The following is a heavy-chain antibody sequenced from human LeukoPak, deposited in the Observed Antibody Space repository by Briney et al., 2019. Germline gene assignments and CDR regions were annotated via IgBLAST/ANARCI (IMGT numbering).Heavy chain of an antibody. CDR2: IYYSGST. D-gene: IGHD3-22*01. J-gene: IGHJ4*02. CDR1: GGSFSGYY. Sequence: SETLSLTCAVYGGSFSGYYWSWIRQPPGKGLEWIGYIYYSGSTYYNPSLKSRVTISVDTSKNQFSLKLSSVTAADTAVYYCASLYYYDSSGYLTAIDYWGQGTLVTVSS. V-gene: IGHV4-34*09. CDR3: ASLYYYDSSGYLTAIDY.